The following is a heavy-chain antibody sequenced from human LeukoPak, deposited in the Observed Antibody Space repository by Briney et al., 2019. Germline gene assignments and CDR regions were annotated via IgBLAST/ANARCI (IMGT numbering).Heavy chain of an antibody. CDR1: GGSISSGGYS. Sequence: SETLSLTCAVSGGSISSGGYSWSWIRQPPGKGLEWIGYIYHSGSTYYNPSLKSRVTISVDRSKNQFSLKLSSVTAADTAVYYCARGLAGWYFDLWGRGTLVTVSS. J-gene: IGHJ2*01. CDR2: IYHSGST. V-gene: IGHV4-30-2*01. CDR3: ARGLAGWYFDL.